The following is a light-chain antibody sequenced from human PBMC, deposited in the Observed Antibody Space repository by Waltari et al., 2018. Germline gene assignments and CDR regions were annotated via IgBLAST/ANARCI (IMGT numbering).Light chain of an antibody. CDR1: SNDVGGYNS. CDR3: SSQSSNNVVL. V-gene: IGLV2-14*01. Sequence: QSALTQPASVSGSPGQSVTIFCTGTSNDVGGYNSVPWYQEHPGQAPRVIIYDVSDRPSGVSDRFSGSKSVNTASLTISGLQAEDEADYYCSSQSSNNVVLFGGGTKLTVL. J-gene: IGLJ2*01. CDR2: DVS.